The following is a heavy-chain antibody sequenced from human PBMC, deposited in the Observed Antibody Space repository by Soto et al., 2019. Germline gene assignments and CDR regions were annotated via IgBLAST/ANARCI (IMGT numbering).Heavy chain of an antibody. J-gene: IGHJ3*02. CDR2: IVVGSGNT. Sequence: QMQLVQSGPEVKKPGTSVKVSCKASGFTFTSSAVQWVRQARGQRLEWIGWIVVGSGNTNYAQKFQERVTITMDMSTSKAYMELSSLRSEDTAVYYCAAVSRYYYDSSGYYRIDAFAIWGQGTMVTVSS. D-gene: IGHD3-22*01. CDR3: AAVSRYYYDSSGYYRIDAFAI. CDR1: GFTFTSSA. V-gene: IGHV1-58*01.